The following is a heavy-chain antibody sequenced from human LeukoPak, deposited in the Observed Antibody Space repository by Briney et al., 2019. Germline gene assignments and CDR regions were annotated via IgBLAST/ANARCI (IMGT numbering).Heavy chain of an antibody. CDR3: ASDGLDYGGNPPRGY. J-gene: IGHJ4*02. Sequence: PSETLSLTCTVSGGSISSGDYYWSWIRQPPGKGLEWIGYIYYSGSTYYNPSLKSRVTISVDTSKNQFSLKLSSVTAADTAVYYCASDGLDYGGNPPRGYWGQGTLVTVSS. V-gene: IGHV4-30-4*01. CDR1: GGSISSGDYY. CDR2: IYYSGST. D-gene: IGHD4-23*01.